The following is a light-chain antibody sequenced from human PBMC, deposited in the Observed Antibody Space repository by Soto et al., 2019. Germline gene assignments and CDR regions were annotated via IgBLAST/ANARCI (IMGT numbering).Light chain of an antibody. V-gene: IGKV3-20*01. J-gene: IGKJ2*01. CDR3: QQYGSSLYT. CDR1: QSVSSSY. CDR2: GAS. Sequence: EIVLTQSPGTLSLSPGERATLSCRASQSVSSSYLAWYQHKPGQAPRLLIYGASSRATGIPDRFSGSGSGTDFTLTVSRLEPEDFAVYYCQQYGSSLYTFGHGTKLEI.